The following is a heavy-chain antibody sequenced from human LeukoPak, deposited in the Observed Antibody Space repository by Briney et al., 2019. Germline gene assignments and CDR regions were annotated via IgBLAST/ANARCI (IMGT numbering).Heavy chain of an antibody. CDR2: INYSGNT. Sequence: SETLSLTCTVSGGSLSSYYWSWIRQPPGKGLEWIGCINYSGNTNYDPSLKSRVTISVDTSKNQFSLKLSSVTAADTAVYYCARDRWFDPWGQGTLVTVSS. CDR3: ARDRWFDP. CDR1: GGSLSSYY. V-gene: IGHV4-59*01. J-gene: IGHJ5*02.